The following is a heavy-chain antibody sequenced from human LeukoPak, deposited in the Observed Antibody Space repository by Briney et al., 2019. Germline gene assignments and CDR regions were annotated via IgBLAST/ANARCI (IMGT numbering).Heavy chain of an antibody. CDR3: ARFMVGGYYFDY. Sequence: ASVKVSCRASGYTFTGYYMHWVRQAPGQGLEWMGWINPNSGGTNYAQKFQGRVTMTRDTSISTAYMELSRLRSDDTAVYYCARFMVGGYYFDYWGQGTLVTVSS. J-gene: IGHJ4*02. CDR2: INPNSGGT. CDR1: GYTFTGYY. V-gene: IGHV1-2*02. D-gene: IGHD3-10*01.